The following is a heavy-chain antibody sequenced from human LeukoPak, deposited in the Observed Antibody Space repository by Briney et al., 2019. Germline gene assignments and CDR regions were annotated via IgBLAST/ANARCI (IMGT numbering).Heavy chain of an antibody. J-gene: IGHJ4*02. CDR2: IRNDGNKK. CDR3: VQVDT. Sequence: GGSLRLSWVASGFTFSTSGIHWVRQSPGKGLDWVAFIRNDGNKKNYAESVKGRFTISRDNSKNTLYLQMDSLSAEDTAVYYCVQVDTWGQGTLVTVSS. D-gene: IGHD5-18*01. CDR1: GFTFSTSG. V-gene: IGHV3-30*02.